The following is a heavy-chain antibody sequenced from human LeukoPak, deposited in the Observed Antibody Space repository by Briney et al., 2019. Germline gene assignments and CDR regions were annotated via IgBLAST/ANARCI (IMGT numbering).Heavy chain of an antibody. D-gene: IGHD6-19*01. Sequence: ASVKLSCKASGYTFTGYYMHWVRQAPGQGLEWMGSINPNSGGTNYAQTFQGRFTITRDTSISTAYMELSRLRSDDTAVYYCARVAIAVAATEYFQHWGPGNLVTVSS. V-gene: IGHV1-2*02. CDR3: ARVAIAVAATEYFQH. CDR1: GYTFTGYY. J-gene: IGHJ1*01. CDR2: INPNSGGT.